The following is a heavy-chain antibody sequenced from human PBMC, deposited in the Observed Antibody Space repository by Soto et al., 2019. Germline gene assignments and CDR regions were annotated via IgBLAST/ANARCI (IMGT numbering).Heavy chain of an antibody. Sequence: QVQLVESGGGVVQSGRSLRLSCAASAFTFSSYAMHWVRQAPGKGLEWVAVMSYDGTNEYYADSVKGRFSISRDNSKNMLYLQMNSLRTEDTAVYYCAGVLHGGWHYLDYCGQGSLVTVSS. V-gene: IGHV3-30-3*01. D-gene: IGHD6-19*01. CDR1: AFTFSSYA. CDR2: MSYDGTNE. J-gene: IGHJ4*02. CDR3: AGVLHGGWHYLDY.